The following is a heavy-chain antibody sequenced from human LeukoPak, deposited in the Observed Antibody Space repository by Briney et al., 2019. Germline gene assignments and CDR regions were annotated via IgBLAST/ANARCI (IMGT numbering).Heavy chain of an antibody. CDR1: GGSFSGYY. CDR3: ARGGVEASPTNYYYYGMDV. Sequence: PSETLSLTCAVYGGSFSGYYWSWIRQPPGKGLERIGEINHSGSTNYNPSLKSRVTISVDTSKNQFSLKLSSVTAADTAVYYCARGGVEASPTNYYYYGMDVWGQGTTVTVSS. D-gene: IGHD3-3*01. CDR2: INHSGST. V-gene: IGHV4-34*01. J-gene: IGHJ6*02.